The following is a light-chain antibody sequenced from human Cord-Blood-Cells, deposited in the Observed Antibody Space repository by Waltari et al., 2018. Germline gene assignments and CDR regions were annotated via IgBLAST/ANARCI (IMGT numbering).Light chain of an antibody. J-gene: IGKJ1*01. CDR3: QQYNSYSWT. Sequence: DIQMTQSPSTLSASVGDRVTITCRASQGISSWLAWYQQKPGKAPKLLIYKASSIESGVPSRCSGSGSGTEFTLTISSLQPDDFATYYCQQYNSYSWTFGQGTKVEIK. CDR2: KAS. CDR1: QGISSW. V-gene: IGKV1-5*03.